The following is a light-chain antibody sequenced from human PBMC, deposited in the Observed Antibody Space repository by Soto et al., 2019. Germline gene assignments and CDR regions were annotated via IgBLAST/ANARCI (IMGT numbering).Light chain of an antibody. J-gene: IGKJ1*01. CDR2: PAS. Sequence: DIPMTQSPSSLSASVGDRVTITCRASQSISTFLNWYQQKPGKAPNLRIFPASSLQRGVPSRFSGSGSGTDFTLTISSLQPEDFATYYCQQSYSTPPTFGQGTHVEIK. CDR1: QSISTF. V-gene: IGKV1-39*01. CDR3: QQSYSTPPT.